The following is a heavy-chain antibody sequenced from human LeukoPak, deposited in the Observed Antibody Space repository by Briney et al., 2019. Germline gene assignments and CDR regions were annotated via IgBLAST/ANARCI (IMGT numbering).Heavy chain of an antibody. D-gene: IGHD4-17*01. V-gene: IGHV3-48*01. Sequence: GRSLRLSCAASGFTFSSYSMNWVRQAPGKGLEWVSYISSSSSTIYYADSVKGRFTISRDNAKNSLYLQMNSLRAEDTAVYYCARGAYGAYYYMDVWGKGTTVTVSS. J-gene: IGHJ6*03. CDR2: ISSSSSTI. CDR3: ARGAYGAYYYMDV. CDR1: GFTFSSYS.